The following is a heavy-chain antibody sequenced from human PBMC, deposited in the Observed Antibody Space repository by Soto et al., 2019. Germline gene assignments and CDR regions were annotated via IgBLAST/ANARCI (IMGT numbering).Heavy chain of an antibody. CDR2: TYYRSKWFN. V-gene: IGHV6-1*01. CDR1: GDRVSSNSAA. J-gene: IGHJ6*03. CDR3: FRGPQGRVIPDHYTGWAF. Sequence: PSQTLSLTCAISGDRVSSNSAACNWIRQSPSRGLEWLGRTYYRSKWFNDYAMSVKSRISISADTSENHFSLHLNSVTPADTAVYSFFRGPQGRVIPDHYTGWAFGVKGSTVTVS. D-gene: IGHD2-2*02.